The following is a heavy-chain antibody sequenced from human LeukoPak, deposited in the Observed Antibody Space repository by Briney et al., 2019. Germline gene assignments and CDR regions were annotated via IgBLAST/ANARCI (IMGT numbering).Heavy chain of an antibody. CDR3: AKDTTISGVNFFEY. V-gene: IGHV1-8*01. D-gene: IGHD3-3*01. Sequence: ASVKVSCKASGNTFSSHDIYWVRQAPGQGLEWMGWMNLNSGDTYYAQNFQGRFSITSDTSKSTTYMDLASLAPEDTAVYYCAKDTTISGVNFFEYWGQGTLVTVSS. J-gene: IGHJ4*02. CDR1: GNTFSSHD. CDR2: MNLNSGDT.